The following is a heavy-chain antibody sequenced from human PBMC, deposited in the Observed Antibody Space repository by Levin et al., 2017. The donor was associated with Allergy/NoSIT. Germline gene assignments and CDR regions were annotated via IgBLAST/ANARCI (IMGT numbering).Heavy chain of an antibody. J-gene: IGHJ3*02. Sequence: SLKISCAASGGTWEDDAMHWGREAPGKGLEWVSGISWNSGSIGYADSVKGRFTISRDNAKNSLYLQMNSLRTEDTALYYCARDNIGLPDAFDIWGQGTMVIVSS. D-gene: IGHD3-10*01. CDR3: ARDNIGLPDAFDI. V-gene: IGHV3-9*01. CDR2: ISWNSGSI. CDR1: GGTWEDDA.